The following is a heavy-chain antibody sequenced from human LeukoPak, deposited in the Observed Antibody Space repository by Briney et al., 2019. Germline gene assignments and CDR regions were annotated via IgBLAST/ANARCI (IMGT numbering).Heavy chain of an antibody. V-gene: IGHV4-59*08. CDR3: ARLKYYSGWPSFDY. CDR1: GGSLTSYF. Sequence: SETLSLTCTVSGGSLTSYFWSWIRQPPGKGLEWIGYIFYSGSTNYNPSLKSRVTISVDTSKNQFSLRLSSVTAADTAVYYCARLKYYSGWPSFDYWGQGTLVTVSS. J-gene: IGHJ4*02. D-gene: IGHD6-19*01. CDR2: IFYSGST.